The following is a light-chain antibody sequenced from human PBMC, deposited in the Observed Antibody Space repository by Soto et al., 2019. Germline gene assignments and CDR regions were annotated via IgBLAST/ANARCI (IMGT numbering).Light chain of an antibody. J-gene: IGKJ5*01. CDR3: QQYGSSPT. CDR2: GAS. Sequence: EIVMTQSPATLSVSPGERATLSCRASQSVSSNLAWYQQKPGQAPRLLIYGASTRATGIPARFSGSGSGTEFTLTISRLEPEDFAVYSCQQYGSSPTFGQGTRLDIK. CDR1: QSVSSN. V-gene: IGKV3-15*01.